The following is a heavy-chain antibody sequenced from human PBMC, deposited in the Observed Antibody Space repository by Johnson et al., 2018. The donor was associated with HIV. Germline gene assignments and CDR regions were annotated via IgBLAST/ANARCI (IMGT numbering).Heavy chain of an antibody. J-gene: IGHJ3*01. D-gene: IGHD3-10*01. V-gene: IGHV3-33*01. CDR1: GFTFSSYG. Sequence: QVQLVESGGGVVQPGRSLRLSCAAFGFTFSSYGIHWVRQAPGKGLEWVAVIWYDGINKYYADSVKGRFTISRDNSKNTLYLQMNSLRAEDTAVYYCARVQLLEDDVFNVWGQGTMVTVSS. CDR3: ARVQLLEDDVFNV. CDR2: IWYDGINK.